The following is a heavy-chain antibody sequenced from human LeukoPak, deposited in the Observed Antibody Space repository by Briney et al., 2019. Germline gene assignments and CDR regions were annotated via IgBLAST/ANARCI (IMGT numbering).Heavy chain of an antibody. Sequence: GGSLRLSCAASGFSFSSYGMHWVRQAPGKGLEWVAFVRYDGSDKYYADSVKGRFTISRDNSKNTLYLQMNSLRAEDTAVYYCARAYSSGWSPWGQGTLVTVSS. CDR2: VRYDGSDK. CDR1: GFSFSSYG. J-gene: IGHJ5*02. CDR3: ARAYSSGWSP. D-gene: IGHD6-19*01. V-gene: IGHV3-30*02.